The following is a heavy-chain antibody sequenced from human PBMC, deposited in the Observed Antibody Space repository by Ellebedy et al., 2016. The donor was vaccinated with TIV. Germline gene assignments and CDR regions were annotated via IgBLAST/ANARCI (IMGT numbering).Heavy chain of an antibody. V-gene: IGHV3-30-3*01. CDR2: ISYDGTNK. Sequence: GGSLRLSXAASGFTFSNYALHWVRQAPGKGLEWVALISYDGTNKYYADSVKGRFTISRDNSKSTLYLQMNSLRAEDTAVYYCASLYMAGEQLVLKFHYMDVWGKGTTVTVSS. CDR1: GFTFSNYA. D-gene: IGHD6-6*01. J-gene: IGHJ6*03. CDR3: ASLYMAGEQLVLKFHYMDV.